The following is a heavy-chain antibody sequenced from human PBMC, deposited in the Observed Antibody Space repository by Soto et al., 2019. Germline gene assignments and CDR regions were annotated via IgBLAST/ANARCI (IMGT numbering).Heavy chain of an antibody. CDR2: INPNSGGT. V-gene: IGHV1-2*04. CDR3: ARVGDSKYYSYGMDV. D-gene: IGHD4-4*01. Sequence: ASVKVSCKASGYTFTGYYMHWVRQAPGQGLEWMGWINPNSGGTNYAQKFQGWVTMTRDTSISTAYMELSRLRSDDTAVYYCARVGDSKYYSYGMDVWGQGTTVTVSS. J-gene: IGHJ6*02. CDR1: GYTFTGYY.